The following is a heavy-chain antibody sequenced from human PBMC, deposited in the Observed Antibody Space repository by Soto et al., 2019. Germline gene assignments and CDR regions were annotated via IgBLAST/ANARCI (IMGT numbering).Heavy chain of an antibody. D-gene: IGHD2-8*02. Sequence: EVQLLESGGGLEQPGGSRRLSCAASVFGFHTHALSWVGQAPGKGLEWVSGISASGVTTYYADSVKGRFTISRDNSKNTVTLQMNSLRAEDTAFYYCAKDRTPPLSLSPSSQAIKNLLVGQCFDSWGQGTLVTVSS. V-gene: IGHV3-23*01. CDR3: AKDRTPPLSLSPSSQAIKNLLVGQCFDS. CDR1: VFGFHTHA. J-gene: IGHJ4*02. CDR2: ISASGVTT.